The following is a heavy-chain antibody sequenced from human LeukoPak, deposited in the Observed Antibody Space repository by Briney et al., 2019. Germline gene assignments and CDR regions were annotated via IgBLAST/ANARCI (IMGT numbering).Heavy chain of an antibody. CDR3: ARARFTMVRGVREYYFDY. V-gene: IGHV4-59*01. CDR1: GGSISSYY. CDR2: IYYSGST. D-gene: IGHD3-10*01. Sequence: SETLSHTCTVSGGSISSYYWSWIRQPPGKGLEWIGYIYYSGSTNYNSSLRSRVTISVDTSKNQFSLKLSSVTAADTAVYYCARARFTMVRGVREYYFDYWGQGTLVTVSS. J-gene: IGHJ4*02.